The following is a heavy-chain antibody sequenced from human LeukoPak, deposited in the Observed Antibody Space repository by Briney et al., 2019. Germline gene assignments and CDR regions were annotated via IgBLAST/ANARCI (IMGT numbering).Heavy chain of an antibody. V-gene: IGHV3-64*01. D-gene: IGHD2-15*01. CDR3: ARGDVMVEGATLNY. CDR2: ITGNGGST. CDR1: GFTFSSYA. Sequence: GGSLRLSCAASGFTFSSYAMHWVRQAPGKGLECVSAITGNGGSTFYANSVKGRFTISRDNSKNTLYLQMGSLRAEDMAVYYCARGDVMVEGATLNYCGQGTLVTVSS. J-gene: IGHJ4*02.